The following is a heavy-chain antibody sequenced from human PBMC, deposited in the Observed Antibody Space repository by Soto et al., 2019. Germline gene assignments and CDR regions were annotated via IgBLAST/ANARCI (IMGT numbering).Heavy chain of an antibody. V-gene: IGHV4-59*01. D-gene: IGHD3-10*01. CDR3: ARVWGGAFDI. CDR2: IYYSGST. J-gene: IGHJ3*02. Sequence: PSETLSLTCTVAGGSISSYYWIWIRQPPGKGLEWIGYIYYSGSTNYNPALKRRVTISVDTSKYQFSLKLSSVTAPDPAVYSCARVWGGAFDIWCQGTMVIASS. CDR1: GGSISSYY.